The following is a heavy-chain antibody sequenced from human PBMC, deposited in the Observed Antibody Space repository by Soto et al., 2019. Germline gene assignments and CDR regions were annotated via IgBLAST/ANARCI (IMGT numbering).Heavy chain of an antibody. V-gene: IGHV1-69*08. CDR2: IIPILGIA. CDR3: ARDSSAYYQLDYYYSMDV. J-gene: IGHJ6*02. CDR1: GGTFSSYT. D-gene: IGHD3-22*01. Sequence: QVQLVQSGAEVKKPGSSVKVSCKASGGTFSSYTISWVRQAPGQGLEWMGRIIPILGIANYAQKFQGRVTITADQSPRPAYMQLGSLRSEDTAVYYCARDSSAYYQLDYYYSMDVWGQGTTVTVSS.